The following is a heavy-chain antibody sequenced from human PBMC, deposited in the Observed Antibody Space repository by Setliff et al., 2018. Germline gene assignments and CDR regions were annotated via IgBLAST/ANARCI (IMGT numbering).Heavy chain of an antibody. D-gene: IGHD6-19*01. CDR2: ISSSNSGM. Sequence: GESLKISCAASGFTFSTYSMNWVRQAPGKGLEWISYISSSNSGMYYADSVKGRFTISRDNARNSVYLQMNSLRAEDAAVYYCATSDWYAAFDHWGQGTLVTVSS. CDR1: GFTFSTYS. J-gene: IGHJ4*02. CDR3: ATSDWYAAFDH. V-gene: IGHV3-48*04.